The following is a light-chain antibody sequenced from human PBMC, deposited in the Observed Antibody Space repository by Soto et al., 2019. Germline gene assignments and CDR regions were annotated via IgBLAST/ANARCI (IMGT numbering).Light chain of an antibody. J-gene: IGKJ4*01. CDR2: GAS. CDR3: QQYGSSRRIT. Sequence: EIVLTQSPGTLSLSPGERATLSCRASQSVSSSYLAWYQQKPGQAPRLLIDGASSRATGIPDRFSGSGSGTDFTLTISRLEPEDFAVYYCQQYGSSRRITFGGGTKVEIK. V-gene: IGKV3-20*01. CDR1: QSVSSSY.